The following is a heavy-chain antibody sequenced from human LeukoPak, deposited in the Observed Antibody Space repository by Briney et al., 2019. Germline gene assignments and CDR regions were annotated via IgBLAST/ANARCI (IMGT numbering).Heavy chain of an antibody. D-gene: IGHD6-13*01. V-gene: IGHV4-34*01. J-gene: IGHJ4*02. CDR3: ARSVDSTTWSFDY. CDR1: GGSFSGYY. Sequence: SETLSLTCAVYGGSFSGYYWSWIRQPPGKGLEWIGEINHSGSTNYNPSLKSRVTISVDTSQNQFSLKLSSVTAADTAVYYCARSVDSTTWSFDYWGQGALVTVSS. CDR2: INHSGST.